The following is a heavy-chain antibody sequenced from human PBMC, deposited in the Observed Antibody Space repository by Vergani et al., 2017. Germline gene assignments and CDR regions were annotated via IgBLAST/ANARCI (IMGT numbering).Heavy chain of an antibody. Sequence: QVQLQESGPGLVKPSETLSLTCTVSGGSISSYYWSWIRQPPGKGLEWIGYIYYSGSTNYNPSLKSRVTISVDTSKNQFSLKLSSVTAAATAVYYCARGGSSSWYYFDYWGQGTLVTVSS. J-gene: IGHJ4*02. CDR1: GGSISSYY. CDR2: IYYSGST. CDR3: ARGGSSSWYYFDY. V-gene: IGHV4-59*01. D-gene: IGHD6-13*01.